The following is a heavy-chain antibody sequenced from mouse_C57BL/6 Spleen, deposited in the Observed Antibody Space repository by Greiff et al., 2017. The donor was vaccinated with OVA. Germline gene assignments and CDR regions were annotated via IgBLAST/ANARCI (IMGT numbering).Heavy chain of an antibody. CDR3: ARRLDYDGGPTWFAY. J-gene: IGHJ3*01. Sequence: QVQLKQSGAELARPGASVKLSCKASGYTFTSYGISWVKQRTGQGLEWIGEIYPRSGNTYYNEKFKGKATLTADKSSSTAYMELRSLTSEDSAVYFCARRLDYDGGPTWFAYWGQGTLVTVSA. CDR1: GYTFTSYG. D-gene: IGHD2-4*01. CDR2: IYPRSGNT. V-gene: IGHV1-81*01.